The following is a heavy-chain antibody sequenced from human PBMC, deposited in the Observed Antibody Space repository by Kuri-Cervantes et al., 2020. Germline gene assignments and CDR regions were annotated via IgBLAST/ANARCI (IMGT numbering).Heavy chain of an antibody. D-gene: IGHD3-10*01. Sequence: SETLSLTCTVSGGSISSSSYYWGWIRQPPGKGLEWIGSIYYSGSTYYNPSLKSRVTISVDTSKNQFSLKLSSVTAADTAVYYCARIKGRGVIAFDIWGQGTMVTVSS. CDR1: GGSISSSSYY. V-gene: IGHV4-39*01. CDR3: ARIKGRGVIAFDI. J-gene: IGHJ3*02. CDR2: IYYSGST.